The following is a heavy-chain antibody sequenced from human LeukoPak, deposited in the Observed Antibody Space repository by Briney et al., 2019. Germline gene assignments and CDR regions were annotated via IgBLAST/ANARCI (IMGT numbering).Heavy chain of an antibody. D-gene: IGHD2-2*01. CDR3: AREGVPAAIIDY. V-gene: IGHV3-30*04. CDR2: ISYDGSSK. J-gene: IGHJ4*02. CDR1: GFTFSNYA. Sequence: GGSLRLSCAASGFTFSNYAMHWVRQAPGRGLEWVAFISYDGSSKYYADSVKGRFTISRDNSKNTLYLQMNSLRAEDTAVYYCAREGVPAAIIDYWGQGTLVTVSS.